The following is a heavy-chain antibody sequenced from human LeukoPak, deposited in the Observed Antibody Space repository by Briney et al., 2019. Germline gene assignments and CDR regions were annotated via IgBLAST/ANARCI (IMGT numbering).Heavy chain of an antibody. CDR2: ISGSGGST. CDR1: GFNFSSYA. D-gene: IGHD1-7*01. Sequence: PGGSLRLSCVASGFNFSSYAMSWVRQPPGKGLEWVSVISGSGGSTYHADSVKGRFTISRDNSKNTLFLQMNSLRAEDTAFYYCAKTGRGTTTFHYFDYWGQGTLVTVSS. V-gene: IGHV3-23*01. CDR3: AKTGRGTTTFHYFDY. J-gene: IGHJ4*02.